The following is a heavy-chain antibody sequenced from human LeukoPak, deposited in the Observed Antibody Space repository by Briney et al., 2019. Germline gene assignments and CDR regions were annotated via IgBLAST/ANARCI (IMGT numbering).Heavy chain of an antibody. J-gene: IGHJ4*02. CDR2: ISSSSSTI. CDR1: GFTFSSYS. Sequence: GGSLRLFCAASGFTFSSYSMNWVRQAPGEGLEWVSSISSSSSTIYSADSLKGRFTISRDNAKNSLYLQMNSLSAEDTAVYYCARDFTQWLVDPELDYWGQGTPVTVSS. V-gene: IGHV3-21*01. CDR3: ARDFTQWLVDPELDY. D-gene: IGHD6-19*01.